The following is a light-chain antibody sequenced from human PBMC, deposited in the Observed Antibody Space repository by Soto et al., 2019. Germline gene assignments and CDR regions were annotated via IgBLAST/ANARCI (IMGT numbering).Light chain of an antibody. CDR2: AAS. CDR1: QSITTY. Sequence: DIQMTQSPSSLSASVGDRVTITCRASQSITTYLNWYQQKPGKAPKILIYAASSLQSGVPSRFSGSGSGTDFTLTIGSLQPEDFATYYCQQGYNTPHTFGQGPNLEIK. V-gene: IGKV1-39*01. CDR3: QQGYNTPHT. J-gene: IGKJ2*01.